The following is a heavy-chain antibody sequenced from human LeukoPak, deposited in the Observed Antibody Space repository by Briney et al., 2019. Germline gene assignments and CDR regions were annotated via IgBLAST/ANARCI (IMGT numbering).Heavy chain of an antibody. CDR1: GYTFSSYA. V-gene: IGHV3-23*01. CDR2: ISGSGGST. J-gene: IGHJ4*02. D-gene: IGHD6-6*01. Sequence: GGSLRLSCAASGYTFSSYAMSWVRQAPGKGLKWVSAISGSGGSTYYADSVKGRFTISRDNSKNTLYLQMNSLRAEDTAVYYCAKANIAARASFDYWGQGTLVTVSS. CDR3: AKANIAARASFDY.